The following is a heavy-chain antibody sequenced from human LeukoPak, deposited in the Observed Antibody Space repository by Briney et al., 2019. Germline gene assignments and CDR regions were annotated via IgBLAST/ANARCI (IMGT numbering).Heavy chain of an antibody. J-gene: IGHJ3*02. V-gene: IGHV3-23*01. D-gene: IGHD3-16*01. CDR2: ISGSGGST. CDR1: GFTFSSYA. CDR3: ASQIRPLGGFDI. Sequence: GGSLRLSCAASGFTFSSYAMSWVRQAPGKGLEWVSAISGSGGSTYYADSVKGRFTISRDNSKNTLYLQMNSLRAEDTAVYYCASQIRPLGGFDIWGQGTMVTVSS.